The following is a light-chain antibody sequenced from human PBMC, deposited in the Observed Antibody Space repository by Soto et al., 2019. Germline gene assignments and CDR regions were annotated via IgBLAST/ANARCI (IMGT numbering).Light chain of an antibody. Sequence: QSALTQPPSASGSPGQSVTISCTGTSSDVGGYNYVSWYQQHPGKAPKLMIYEVSKRPSGVPDRFSGSKSGNTASLTVSGLQAEDEADYYCSSYAGSNKRVVFGGWTKLTVL. CDR2: EVS. J-gene: IGLJ2*01. V-gene: IGLV2-8*01. CDR1: SSDVGGYNY. CDR3: SSYAGSNKRVV.